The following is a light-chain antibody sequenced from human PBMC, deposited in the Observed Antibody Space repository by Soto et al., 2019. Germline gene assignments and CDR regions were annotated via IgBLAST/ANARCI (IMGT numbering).Light chain of an antibody. J-gene: IGKJ5*01. CDR1: QSVSRSY. V-gene: IGKV3-20*01. CDR3: QQYGSSTIT. CDR2: GAS. Sequence: EIVLTQSPGTLSLSPGERATLSCRASQSVSRSYLAWYQQTPGQAPRXXIYGASSRETGIPDRFSGSGSGTEFTLTISRLEPEDFAVYYCQQYGSSTITFGQGTRLEIK.